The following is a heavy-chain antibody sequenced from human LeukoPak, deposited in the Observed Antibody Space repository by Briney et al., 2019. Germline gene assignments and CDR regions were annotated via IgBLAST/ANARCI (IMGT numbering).Heavy chain of an antibody. Sequence: GGSLRLSCAASGFTFSNYWMHWVRQAPGKGLEWVSSISSSSSYIYYADSVKGRFTISRDNAKNSLYLQMNSLRAEDTAVYYCARDSPNDGILWWSIDYWGQGTLVTVSS. CDR3: ARDSPNDGILWWSIDY. D-gene: IGHD2-21*01. CDR1: GFTFSNYW. J-gene: IGHJ4*02. CDR2: ISSSSSYI. V-gene: IGHV3-21*01.